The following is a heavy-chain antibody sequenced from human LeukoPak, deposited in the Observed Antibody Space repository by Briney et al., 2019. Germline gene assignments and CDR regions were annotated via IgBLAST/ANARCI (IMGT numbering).Heavy chain of an antibody. V-gene: IGHV3-23*01. CDR3: AKGTYYFDSSGYYGFDS. J-gene: IGHJ5*01. CDR2: ISGSGGST. CDR1: GFTSSSYA. Sequence: GGSLRLSCAASGFTSSSYAMNWVRQAPGKGLEWVSRISGSGGSTYYADSVKGRFTISRDNSKNTLYLQMNSLRAEDTAVYYCAKGTYYFDSSGYYGFDSWGQGTLVTVSS. D-gene: IGHD3-22*01.